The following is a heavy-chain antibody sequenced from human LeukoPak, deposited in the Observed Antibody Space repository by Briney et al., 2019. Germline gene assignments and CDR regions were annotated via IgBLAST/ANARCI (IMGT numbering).Heavy chain of an antibody. CDR2: FDPEDGET. Sequence: ALVKVSCKVSGYTLTELSMHWVRQAPGKGLEWMGGFDPEDGETIYAQKFQGRVTMTEDTSTDTAYMELSSLRSEDTAVYYCATSLVVVPAATGGEYYYYGMDVWGKGTTVTVSS. J-gene: IGHJ6*04. V-gene: IGHV1-24*01. D-gene: IGHD2-2*01. CDR1: GYTLTELS. CDR3: ATSLVVVPAATGGEYYYYGMDV.